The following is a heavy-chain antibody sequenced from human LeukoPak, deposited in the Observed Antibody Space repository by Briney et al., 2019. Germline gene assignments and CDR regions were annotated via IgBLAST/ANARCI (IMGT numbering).Heavy chain of an antibody. CDR3: AKGGSMVTQTGGYYFDY. Sequence: GGSLRLSCAASGFTFSSYAMSWVRQAPGKGLEWVSAISGSGGSTYYADSVKGRLTISRDNSKNTLYLQMNSLRAEDTAVYYCAKGGSMVTQTGGYYFDYWGQGTLVTVSS. J-gene: IGHJ4*01. D-gene: IGHD2-21*02. V-gene: IGHV3-23*01. CDR1: GFTFSSYA. CDR2: ISGSGGST.